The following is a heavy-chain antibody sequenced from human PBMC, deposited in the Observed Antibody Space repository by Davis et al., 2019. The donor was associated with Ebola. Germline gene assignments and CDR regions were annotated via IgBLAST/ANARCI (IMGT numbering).Heavy chain of an antibody. CDR1: DGSISSHY. CDR2: IYDSGRT. V-gene: IGHV4-59*11. D-gene: IGHD3/OR15-3a*01. CDR3: ASPHQIRGRNYFDC. Sequence: PGGSLRLSCTVSDGSISSHYWNWIRQPPGKGLEWVGIIYDSGRTNYNPSLKSRVTISADTSKNQFSLNLRSVTAADTAVYYCASPHQIRGRNYFDCWGQGTLVTVSS. J-gene: IGHJ4*02.